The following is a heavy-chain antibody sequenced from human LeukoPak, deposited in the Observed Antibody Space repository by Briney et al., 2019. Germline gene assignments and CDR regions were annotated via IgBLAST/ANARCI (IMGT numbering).Heavy chain of an antibody. CDR1: GFTFSSYE. CDR2: ISSRGSSI. Sequence: GGSLRLSCGASGFTFSSYEMSWVRQAPGKGLEGVSSISSRGSSIYADSLRGRFTTSRDNAKNSLYLQMNSLRVEDTAVYYCARVFEGGMATMSDWGQGTLVIVSS. D-gene: IGHD5-24*01. V-gene: IGHV3-48*03. J-gene: IGHJ4*02. CDR3: ARVFEGGMATMSD.